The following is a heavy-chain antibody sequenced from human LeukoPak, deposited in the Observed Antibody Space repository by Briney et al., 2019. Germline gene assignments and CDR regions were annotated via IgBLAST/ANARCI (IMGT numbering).Heavy chain of an antibody. Sequence: PSETLSLTCTVSGGSMSGYVWSWIQQPAGKGLEWIGRIYSSGSNNYNPSLKSRVTMSLDTSKNHLSLNLSSVTAADTAVYYCAREPTSGREPTSGRPLDYWGQGTLVTVSS. CDR3: AREPTSGREPTSGRPLDY. J-gene: IGHJ4*02. D-gene: IGHD5-12*01. V-gene: IGHV4-4*07. CDR1: GGSMSGYV. CDR2: IYSSGSN.